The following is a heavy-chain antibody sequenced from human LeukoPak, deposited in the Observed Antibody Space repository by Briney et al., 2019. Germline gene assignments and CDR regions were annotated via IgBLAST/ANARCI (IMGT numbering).Heavy chain of an antibody. J-gene: IGHJ4*02. CDR2: IYHSGST. D-gene: IGHD4-11*01. CDR3: ARGRSTVPYDS. CDR1: GGSISSGGYS. V-gene: IGHV4-30-2*01. Sequence: PSETLSLTCAVSGGSISSGGYSWSWIRQPPGKDLEWIGYIYHSGSTYYNPSLKSRVTISVDTSKNQFSLKLSSVTAADTAVYYCARGRSTVPYDSWGQGTLVTVSS.